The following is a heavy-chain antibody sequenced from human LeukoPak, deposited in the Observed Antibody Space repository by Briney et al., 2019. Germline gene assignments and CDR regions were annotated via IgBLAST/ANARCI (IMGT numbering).Heavy chain of an antibody. J-gene: IGHJ4*02. D-gene: IGHD5-12*01. Sequence: GGSLRLSCAASGFTFSSYWMHWVRQAPGKGLVWVSRINSDGSSTSYADSVKGRFTISRDNAKNTLYLQMNSLRAEDTAVYYCARISGYDSVVTYFDYWGQGTLVTVSS. CDR3: ARISGYDSVVTYFDY. CDR1: GFTFSSYW. V-gene: IGHV3-74*01. CDR2: INSDGSST.